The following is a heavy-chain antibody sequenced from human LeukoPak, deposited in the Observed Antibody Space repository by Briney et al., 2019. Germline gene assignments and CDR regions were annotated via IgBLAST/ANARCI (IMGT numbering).Heavy chain of an antibody. J-gene: IGHJ4*02. CDR1: GFTFNSYA. CDR3: TTSDCEY. CDR2: MSGSGGTI. Sequence: GGSLRLSCAASGFTFNSYALNWVRQAPGKGLEWVSGMSGSGGTIYYADAVKGRFTVSRDNAKTSLYLQMNSLRAEDTAMYYCTTSDCEYWGQGTLVTVSS. V-gene: IGHV3-23*01.